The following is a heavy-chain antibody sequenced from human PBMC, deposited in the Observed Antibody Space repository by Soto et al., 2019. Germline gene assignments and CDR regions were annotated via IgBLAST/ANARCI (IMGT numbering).Heavy chain of an antibody. D-gene: IGHD3-10*01. Sequence: SVKVSCKASGFTFTSSAVQWVRQARGQRLEWIGWIVVGSGNTNYAQKFQERVTVTRDMSTSTAYMELSSLRSEDTAVYYCAAETYGSWEYGMDVWDQGTTVTLSS. CDR3: AAETYGSWEYGMDV. V-gene: IGHV1-58*01. CDR1: GFTFTSSA. CDR2: IVVGSGNT. J-gene: IGHJ6*02.